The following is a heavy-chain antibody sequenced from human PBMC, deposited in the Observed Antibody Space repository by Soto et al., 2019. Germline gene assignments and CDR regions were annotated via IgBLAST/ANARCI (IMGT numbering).Heavy chain of an antibody. CDR1: GFTFGDYA. CDR3: TRGAGIAVAGTFQSY. D-gene: IGHD6-19*01. J-gene: IGHJ4*02. Sequence: EVQLVESGGGLVQPGRSLRLSCTASGFTFGDYAMSWFRQAPGKGLEWVGFIRSKAYGGTTEYAASVKGRFTISRDDSKSIAYLQMNSLKTEDTAVYYCTRGAGIAVAGTFQSYRGQGTLVTVSS. CDR2: IRSKAYGGTT. V-gene: IGHV3-49*03.